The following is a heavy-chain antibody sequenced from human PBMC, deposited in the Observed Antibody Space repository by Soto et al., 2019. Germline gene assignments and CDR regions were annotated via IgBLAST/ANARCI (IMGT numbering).Heavy chain of an antibody. J-gene: IGHJ4*02. CDR2: ISYDGSNK. V-gene: IGHV3-30-3*01. CDR1: GFTFSDYP. Sequence: TGGSLRLSCVASGFTFSDYPMHWVRQAPDKGLEWVAVISYDGSNKYYADSVKGRFTISRDNSKNTLDLQMNSLRAEDTAVYYCAREDRGSDYWGQGTLVTVSS. CDR3: AREDRGSDY.